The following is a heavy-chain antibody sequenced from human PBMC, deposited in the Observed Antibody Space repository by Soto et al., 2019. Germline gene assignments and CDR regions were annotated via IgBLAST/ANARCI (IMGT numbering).Heavy chain of an antibody. D-gene: IGHD4-17*01. J-gene: IGHJ6*02. Sequence: SETLSLTCAVYGGSFSGYYWSWIRQPPGKGLEWIGEINHSGSTNYNPSLKSRVTISVDTSKNQFSLKLSSVTAADTAVYYCARTTVVTRYYYYYGMDVWGQGTTVTVSS. CDR2: INHSGST. CDR3: ARTTVVTRYYYYYGMDV. V-gene: IGHV4-34*01. CDR1: GGSFSGYY.